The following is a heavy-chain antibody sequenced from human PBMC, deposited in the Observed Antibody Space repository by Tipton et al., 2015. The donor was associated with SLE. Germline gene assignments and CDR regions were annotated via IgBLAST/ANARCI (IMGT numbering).Heavy chain of an antibody. V-gene: IGHV4-38-2*01. D-gene: IGHD3-16*01. J-gene: IGHJ4*02. CDR1: GYSITSDHY. Sequence: TLSLTCVVSGYSITSDHYWDWIRQPPGKGLEWLGSIYHSGSIYYNPSFESRVTLSIDTSKNQFSLKLTSVTAADTAVYYCARKISVPAWGDYFDYWGLGTRVIVSS. CDR2: IYHSGSI. CDR3: ARKISVPAWGDYFDY.